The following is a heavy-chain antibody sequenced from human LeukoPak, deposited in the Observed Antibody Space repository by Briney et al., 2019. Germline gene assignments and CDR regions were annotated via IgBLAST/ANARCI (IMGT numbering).Heavy chain of an antibody. CDR1: GFTFSSYW. D-gene: IGHD3-3*01. CDR2: INSDGSST. Sequence: GGSLRLSCAASGFTFSSYWMHWVRQAPGKGLVWVSRINSDGSSTSYADSVKGRFTISRDNAKNTLYLQMNSLRAEDTAVYYCARGRFWSNYFDYWGQGTLVTVSS. V-gene: IGHV3-74*01. CDR3: ARGRFWSNYFDY. J-gene: IGHJ4*02.